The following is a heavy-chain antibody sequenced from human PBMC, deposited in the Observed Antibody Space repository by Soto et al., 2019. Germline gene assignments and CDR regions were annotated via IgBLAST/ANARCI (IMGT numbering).Heavy chain of an antibody. CDR2: ISYDGSNK. Sequence: PGGSLRLSCAASGFTFSSYAMHWVRQAPGKGLEWVAVISYDGSNKYYADSVKGRFTISRDKSISTAYLQWSSLKASDTAMYYCARRTSSDYYGMDVWGQGTTVTVSS. D-gene: IGHD3-10*01. J-gene: IGHJ6*02. V-gene: IGHV3-30-3*01. CDR1: GFTFSSYA. CDR3: ARRTSSDYYGMDV.